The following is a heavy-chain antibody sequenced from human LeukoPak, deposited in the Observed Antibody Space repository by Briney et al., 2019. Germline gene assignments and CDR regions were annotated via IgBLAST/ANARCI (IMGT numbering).Heavy chain of an antibody. CDR3: TTAQPYWYFDL. CDR2: IKSKADGGTT. CDR1: GFTFSNAW. J-gene: IGHJ2*01. V-gene: IGHV3-15*01. D-gene: IGHD1-14*01. Sequence: GGSLRLSCAASGFTFSNAWMSWVRQAPGKGLEWVGRIKSKADGGTTDYAAPVKGRFTISRDDSKNTLYLQMNSLKTEDTAVYYCTTAQPYWYFDLWGRGTLVTVSS.